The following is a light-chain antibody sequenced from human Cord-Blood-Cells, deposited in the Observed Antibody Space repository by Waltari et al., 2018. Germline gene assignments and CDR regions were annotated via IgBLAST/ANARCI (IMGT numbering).Light chain of an antibody. V-gene: IGLV2-14*01. J-gene: IGLJ2*01. Sequence: QSALTQPASVSGSPGQSITTSCTGPSSDVGGYNYVSWYQQHPGKAPKLMIYDVSNRPSGVSNRFSGSKSGNTASLTISGLQAEDEADYYCSSYTSSSTVVFGGGTKLTVL. CDR2: DVS. CDR3: SSYTSSSTVV. CDR1: SSDVGGYNY.